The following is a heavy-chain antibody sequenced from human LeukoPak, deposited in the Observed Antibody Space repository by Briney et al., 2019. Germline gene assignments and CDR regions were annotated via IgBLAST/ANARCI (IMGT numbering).Heavy chain of an antibody. D-gene: IGHD3-22*01. CDR3: ARGGRGSAAVVAPRSFDI. Sequence: GASVKVSCKASGGTFSSYAISWVRQAPGQGLEWMGGIIPIFGTANYAQKFQGRVTITADESTSTAYMELRSLRSDDSALYYCARGGRGSAAVVAPRSFDIWGQGTMVTVSS. CDR1: GGTFSSYA. V-gene: IGHV1-69*13. J-gene: IGHJ3*02. CDR2: IIPIFGTA.